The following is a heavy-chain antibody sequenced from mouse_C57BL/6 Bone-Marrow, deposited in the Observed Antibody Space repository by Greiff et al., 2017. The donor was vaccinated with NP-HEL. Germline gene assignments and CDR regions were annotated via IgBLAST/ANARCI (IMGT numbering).Heavy chain of an antibody. CDR1: GYAFTNYL. V-gene: IGHV1-54*01. J-gene: IGHJ1*03. D-gene: IGHD4-1*01. CDR3: ARRTGSSYWYFDV. CDR2: INPGSGGT. Sequence: QVHVKQSGAELVRPGTSVNVSCKASGYAFTNYLIEWVKQRPGQGLEWIGVINPGSGGTKYNEKFKGKATLTADKSSSTAYMQLSSLTSEDSAVYFCARRTGSSYWYFDVWGTGTTVTVSS.